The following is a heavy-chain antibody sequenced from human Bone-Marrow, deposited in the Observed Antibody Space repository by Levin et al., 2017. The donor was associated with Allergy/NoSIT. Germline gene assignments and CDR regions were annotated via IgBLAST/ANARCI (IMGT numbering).Heavy chain of an antibody. J-gene: IGHJ4*02. CDR2: IGENADT. D-gene: IGHD6-6*01. CDR3: AKTGALVQAARRDFDY. CDR1: GFTFSTYG. Sequence: PGGSLRLSCAASGFTFSTYGMSWVRQAPGKGLEWVSSIGENADTFYADSVKGRFTISRDNSKNTIYLQMNSLRAEDTAVYYCAKTGALVQAARRDFDYWGQGTLVTVTS. V-gene: IGHV3-23*01.